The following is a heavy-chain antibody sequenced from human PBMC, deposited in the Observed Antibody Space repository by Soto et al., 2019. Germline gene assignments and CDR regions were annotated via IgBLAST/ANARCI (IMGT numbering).Heavy chain of an antibody. CDR1: GFTFSSHA. CDR2: LSGSGGSI. J-gene: IGHJ4*02. D-gene: IGHD6-6*01. V-gene: IGHV3-23*01. Sequence: GGSLRLSCTASGFTFSSHAMTWVRQAPGKGLEWVSGLSGSGGSIYYADSVKGRFTISRDNSKNTLYLQMNGLRAEDTAVYYCATEYSSSYTFDHWGQGTLVTGS. CDR3: ATEYSSSYTFDH.